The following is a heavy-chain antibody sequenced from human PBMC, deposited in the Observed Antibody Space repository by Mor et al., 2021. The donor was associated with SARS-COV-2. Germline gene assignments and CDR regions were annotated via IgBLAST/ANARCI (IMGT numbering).Heavy chain of an antibody. V-gene: IGHV3-7*01. CDR3: ARGQFLGPLIYGMDV. J-gene: IGHJ6*02. Sequence: YYVDSVKGRFTISRDNAKNSLYLQMTSLRVEDTAVYYCARGQFLGPLIYGMDVWGQGTTVTVSS. D-gene: IGHD1-26*01.